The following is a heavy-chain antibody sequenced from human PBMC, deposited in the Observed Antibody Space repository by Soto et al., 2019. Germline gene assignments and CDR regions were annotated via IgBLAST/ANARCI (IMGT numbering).Heavy chain of an antibody. Sequence: SETLSLTCTVSGGSVSSGSYYWSWIRQPPVKGLEWIGYIYYSGSTNYNPSLKSRVTISVDTSKNQFSLKLSSVTAADTAVYYCARMGYSGYDYVPPFDYWGQGTLVTVSS. CDR1: GGSVSSGSYY. CDR2: IYYSGST. CDR3: ARMGYSGYDYVPPFDY. V-gene: IGHV4-61*01. D-gene: IGHD5-12*01. J-gene: IGHJ4*02.